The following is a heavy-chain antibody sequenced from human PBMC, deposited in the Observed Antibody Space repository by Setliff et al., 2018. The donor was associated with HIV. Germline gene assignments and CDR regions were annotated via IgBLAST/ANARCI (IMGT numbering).Heavy chain of an antibody. Sequence: PSETLSLTCVVSSYSISNTGHYWGWIRQPPGKGLEWIGSIYHTGDTYDNPSLKNRVTISRDTSKDRFSLNLRSVTAADTAIYYCARHKTHDYDGNSVYFDFWGQGILVTV. CDR3: ARHKTHDYDGNSVYFDF. CDR2: IYHTGDT. V-gene: IGHV4-38-2*01. D-gene: IGHD4-17*01. CDR1: SYSISNTGHY. J-gene: IGHJ4*02.